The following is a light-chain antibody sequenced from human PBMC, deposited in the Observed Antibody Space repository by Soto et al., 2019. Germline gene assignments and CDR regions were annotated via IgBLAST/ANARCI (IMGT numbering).Light chain of an antibody. CDR1: SSAF. CDR2: DIS. CDR3: STYTTSSTLEV. Sequence: QSALTQPASVSASPGQSITISCTGTSSAFVSWYQQHPGKPPKLIIYDISYRPSEISNRSSGSKSGNTASLTISGLQDEDEAAYFCSTYTTSSTLEVFGGGTKLTVL. J-gene: IGLJ3*02. V-gene: IGLV2-14*03.